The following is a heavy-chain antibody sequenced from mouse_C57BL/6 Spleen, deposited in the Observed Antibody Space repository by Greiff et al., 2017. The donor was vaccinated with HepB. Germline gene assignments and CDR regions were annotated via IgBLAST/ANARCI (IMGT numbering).Heavy chain of an antibody. V-gene: IGHV1-26*01. CDR3: ARPDYYEYGGWFAY. D-gene: IGHD2-4*01. CDR2: INPNNGGT. CDR1: GYTFTDYY. Sequence: EVQLQQSGPELVKPGASVKISCKASGYTFTDYYMNWVKQSHGKSLEWIGDINPNNGGTSYNQKFKGKATLTVDKSSSTAYMELRSLTSEDAAVYYCARPDYYEYGGWFAYWGQGTLVTVSA. J-gene: IGHJ3*01.